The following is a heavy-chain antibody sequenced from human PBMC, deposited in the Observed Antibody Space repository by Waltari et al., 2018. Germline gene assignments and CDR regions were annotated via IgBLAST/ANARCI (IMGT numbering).Heavy chain of an antibody. CDR1: GGSISSSY. Sequence: QVQLQESGPGLVKPSETLSLTCPVSGGSISSSYWSWIRQPPGKGLEWIWYIYYSGSTNYNPSLKSRVTISVDTSKNQFSLKLSSVTAADTAVYYCARRGDFWSGYRFDYWGQGTLVTVSS. CDR2: IYYSGST. D-gene: IGHD3-3*01. J-gene: IGHJ4*02. V-gene: IGHV4-59*08. CDR3: ARRGDFWSGYRFDY.